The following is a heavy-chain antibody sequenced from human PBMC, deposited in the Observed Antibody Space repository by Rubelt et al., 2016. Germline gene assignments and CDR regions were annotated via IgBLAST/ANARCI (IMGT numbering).Heavy chain of an antibody. CDR1: GYTFTTYG. Sequence: QVQLVQSGAEVKKPGASVKVSCKASGYTFTTYGISWVRQAPGQGLEWMGWISTYNGNTDYAQKLQGRITVTTDRPPSPVNMELGSLRSDETAMYYCASDYGVWGQGTTVTVS. V-gene: IGHV1-18*01. CDR2: ISTYNGNT. J-gene: IGHJ6*02. CDR3: ASDYGV. D-gene: IGHD3-10*01.